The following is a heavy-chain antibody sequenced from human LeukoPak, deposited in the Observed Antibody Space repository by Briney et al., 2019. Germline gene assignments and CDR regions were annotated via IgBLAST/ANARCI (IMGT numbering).Heavy chain of an antibody. Sequence: GRSLRLSCTASGFTFGDYAMSWFRQAPGKGLEWVGFIRSKAYGCTTEYAASVKGRFTISRDDSKSIAYLQMNSLKTEDTAVYYCTRADSSGYYPFPPFDYWGQGTLVTVSS. CDR2: IRSKAYGCTT. J-gene: IGHJ4*02. D-gene: IGHD3-22*01. V-gene: IGHV3-49*03. CDR1: GFTFGDYA. CDR3: TRADSSGYYPFPPFDY.